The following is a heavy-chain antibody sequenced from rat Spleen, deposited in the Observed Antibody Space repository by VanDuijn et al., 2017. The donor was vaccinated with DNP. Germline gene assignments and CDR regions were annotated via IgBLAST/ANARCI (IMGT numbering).Heavy chain of an antibody. V-gene: IGHV5-22*01. CDR2: INYDGGTA. Sequence: EVQLVESGGGLVQPGRSLKLSCAASGFTFSDYYMAWVRQAPTKGLELVAYINYDGGTAYNEDSVKGRFTISRDNSKSTLYLQMNSLRSEDMATYYCARHVLHLRVWDYWGQGVMVTVSS. CDR1: GFTFSDYY. J-gene: IGHJ2*01. D-gene: IGHD1-4*01. CDR3: ARHVLHLRVWDY.